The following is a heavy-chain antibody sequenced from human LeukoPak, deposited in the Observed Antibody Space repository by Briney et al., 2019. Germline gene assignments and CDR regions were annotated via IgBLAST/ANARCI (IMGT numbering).Heavy chain of an antibody. Sequence: SVKVSCKASGYTFTGYYMHWVRQAPGQGLEWMGGIIPIFGTANYAQKFQGRVTITADESTSTAYMELSSLRSEDTAVYYCARLVKKSGGYSYELPDDAFDIWGQGTMVTVSS. CDR3: ARLVKKSGGYSYELPDDAFDI. V-gene: IGHV1-69*13. CDR2: IIPIFGTA. D-gene: IGHD5-18*01. CDR1: GYTFTGYY. J-gene: IGHJ3*02.